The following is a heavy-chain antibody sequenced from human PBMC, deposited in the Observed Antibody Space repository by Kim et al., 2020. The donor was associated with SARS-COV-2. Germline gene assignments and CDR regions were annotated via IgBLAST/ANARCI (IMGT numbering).Heavy chain of an antibody. J-gene: IGHJ6*02. V-gene: IGHV3-30*01. D-gene: IGHD3-16*01. Sequence: YADSAQGRFTISSDNSKNTLHLQMNCLRAEDTAVYYCASSRVWDYYGMDVSGQGTTVTVSS. CDR3: ASSRVWDYYGMDV.